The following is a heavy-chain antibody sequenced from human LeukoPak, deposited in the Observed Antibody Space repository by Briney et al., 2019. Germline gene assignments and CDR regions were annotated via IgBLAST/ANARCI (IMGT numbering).Heavy chain of an antibody. J-gene: IGHJ6*02. CDR1: GGSISSGDYY. CDR2: IYYSGST. V-gene: IGHV4-30-4*01. CDR3: ARGESKGTYYYYYYGMDV. D-gene: IGHD3-16*01. Sequence: PSETLSLTCTVSGGSISSGDYYWSWIRQPPGKGLEWIGYIYYSGSTYYNPSLKSRVTISVDTSKNQFSLKLSSVTAAGTAVYYCARGESKGTYYYYYYGMDVWGQGTTVTVSS.